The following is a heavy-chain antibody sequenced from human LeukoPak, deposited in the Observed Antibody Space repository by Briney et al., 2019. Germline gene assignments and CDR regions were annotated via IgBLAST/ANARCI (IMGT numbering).Heavy chain of an antibody. CDR2: IYYSGST. Sequence: SETLSLTCTVSGGSISSGGYYWSWIRQHPGKGLEWIGYIYYSGSTYYNPSLKSRVTISVDTSKNQFSLKLSSVTAADTAVYYCARDRERYCSSTSCYTGWFDPWGQGTLVTVSS. V-gene: IGHV4-31*03. CDR1: GGSISSGGYY. D-gene: IGHD2-2*02. J-gene: IGHJ5*02. CDR3: ARDRERYCSSTSCYTGWFDP.